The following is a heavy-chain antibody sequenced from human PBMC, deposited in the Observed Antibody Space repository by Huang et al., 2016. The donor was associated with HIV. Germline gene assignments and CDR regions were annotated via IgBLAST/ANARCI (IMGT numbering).Heavy chain of an antibody. CDR2: IRYYGNNY. V-gene: IGHV3-30*02. J-gene: IGHJ4*02. Sequence: VQLVESGGGVVQPGGSLRLSCPASGFTFGSFGMHWVRQAPGKGLEWGAFIRYYGNNYYYAYSVRGRFTISRDNAKDTLYLQMNRLRPDDSAVYYCAKDLTYTFGRHFDYWGRGTLVNVSS. CDR1: GFTFGSFG. D-gene: IGHD3-3*01. CDR3: AKDLTYTFGRHFDY.